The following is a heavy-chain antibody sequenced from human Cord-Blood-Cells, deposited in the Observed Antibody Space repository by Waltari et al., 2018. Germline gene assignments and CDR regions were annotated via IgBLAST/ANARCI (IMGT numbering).Heavy chain of an antibody. Sequence: QVQLQQWGAGLLKPSETLSLTCAVYGGSFSGYYWSWIRQPPGKGLEWIGEINHSGSTNYNPSRKSRVTISVDTSKNQFSLKLSSVTAADTAVYYCARGFSRVWFDPWGQGTLVTVSS. CDR3: ARGFSRVWFDP. CDR1: GGSFSGYY. CDR2: INHSGST. V-gene: IGHV4-34*01. J-gene: IGHJ5*02.